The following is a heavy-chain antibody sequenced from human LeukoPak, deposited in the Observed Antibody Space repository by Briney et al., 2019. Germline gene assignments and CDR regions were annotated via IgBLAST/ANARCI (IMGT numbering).Heavy chain of an antibody. V-gene: IGHV1-2*02. D-gene: IGHD3-3*01. CDR3: ARHTVRILRYLEWLSFQYLQH. Sequence: ASVKVSCKASGYTFTGYYMHWVRQAPGQGLEWMGWINPNSGGTNYAQKFQGRVTMTRDTSISTAYMELSSLRSDDTAVYYCARHTVRILRYLEWLSFQYLQHWGQRTLVTDSS. CDR1: GYTFTGYY. J-gene: IGHJ1*01. CDR2: INPNSGGT.